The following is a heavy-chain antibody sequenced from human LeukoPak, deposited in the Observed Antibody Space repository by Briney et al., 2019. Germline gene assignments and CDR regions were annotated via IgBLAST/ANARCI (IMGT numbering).Heavy chain of an antibody. CDR2: IYYSGST. V-gene: IGHV4-38-2*02. J-gene: IGHJ6*03. Sequence: SETLSLTCTVSGYSISSGYYWGWIRQPPGKGLEWIGSIYYSGSTYYNPSLKSRVTISVDTSKNQFSLKLSSVTAADTAVYYCARGRPAVADHNYYYYYYMDVWGKGTTVTVSS. D-gene: IGHD6-19*01. CDR3: ARGRPAVADHNYYYYYYMDV. CDR1: GYSISSGYY.